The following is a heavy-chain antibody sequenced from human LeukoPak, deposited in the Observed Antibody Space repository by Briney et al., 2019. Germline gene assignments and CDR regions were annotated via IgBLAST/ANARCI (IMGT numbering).Heavy chain of an antibody. V-gene: IGHV4-59*08. CDR1: GGSISNYY. D-gene: IGHD6-13*01. CDR2: IYYSGST. CDR3: ARTQEIIAAAGFDY. J-gene: IGHJ4*02. Sequence: SETLSLTCTVSGGSISNYYWSWIRQPPGKGLEWIGYIYYSGSTNYNPSLKSRVTISVDTSKNQFSLKLSSVTAADTAVYYCARTQEIIAAAGFDYWGQGTLVTVSS.